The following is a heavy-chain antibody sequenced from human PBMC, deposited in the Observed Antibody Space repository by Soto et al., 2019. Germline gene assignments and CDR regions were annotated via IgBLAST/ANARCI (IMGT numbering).Heavy chain of an antibody. D-gene: IGHD3-3*01. V-gene: IGHV1-2*02. CDR1: GYSFNGYY. CDR3: ARVLRYYDFWSGSEPAFDY. Sequence: ASVEVSCEASGYSFNGYYMHWVRQAPGQGLEWMGWINPNSGGTNYAQKFQGRVTMTRDTSISTAYMELSRLRSDDTAVYYCARVLRYYDFWSGSEPAFDYWGQGTLVTVSS. CDR2: INPNSGGT. J-gene: IGHJ4*02.